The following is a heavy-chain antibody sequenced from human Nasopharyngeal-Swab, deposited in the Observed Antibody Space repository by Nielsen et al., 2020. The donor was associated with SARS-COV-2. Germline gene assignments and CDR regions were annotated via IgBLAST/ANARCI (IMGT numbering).Heavy chain of an antibody. Sequence: SEILSLTCSVSGGSISGYYWSWIRQPPGKGLEWIGYVYFSGSTNYNPSLKSRVTISVDTSTNQFSLKLTSVTAADTAVYYCARAANSGDWYFDLWGRGTLVTVSS. D-gene: IGHD1-26*01. V-gene: IGHV4-59*13. CDR3: ARAANSGDWYFDL. J-gene: IGHJ2*01. CDR1: GGSISGYY. CDR2: VYFSGST.